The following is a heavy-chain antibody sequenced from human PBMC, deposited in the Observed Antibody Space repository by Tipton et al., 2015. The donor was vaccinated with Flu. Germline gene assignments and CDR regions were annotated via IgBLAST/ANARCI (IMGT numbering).Heavy chain of an antibody. V-gene: IGHV4-59*01. CDR1: GGSISDNY. J-gene: IGHJ6*02. Sequence: TLSLTCTVSGGSISDNYWTWIRQPQGGGMEYIGDIFYTGSTNYSPSLKSRLTISVDTSKKHFSLNLRSVTAADTAVYYCARVDGARAMDVWGQGTTVTV. CDR3: ARVDGARAMDV. D-gene: IGHD5-24*01. CDR2: IFYTGST.